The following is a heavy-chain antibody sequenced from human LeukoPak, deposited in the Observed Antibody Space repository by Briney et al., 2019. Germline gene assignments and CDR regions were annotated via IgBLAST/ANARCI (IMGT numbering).Heavy chain of an antibody. CDR3: ARGVGGYSGYGDFDY. Sequence: SETLSLTCPVSGGSVSNYYWSWIRQPPGKGLAWIGYIYYSGSNNYNPSLKSRVTISVDTSKNQFSLKLSSVTAADTAVYYCARGVGGYSGYGDFDYWGQGTLVTVSS. V-gene: IGHV4-59*02. CDR1: GGSVSNYY. CDR2: IYYSGSN. J-gene: IGHJ4*02. D-gene: IGHD5-12*01.